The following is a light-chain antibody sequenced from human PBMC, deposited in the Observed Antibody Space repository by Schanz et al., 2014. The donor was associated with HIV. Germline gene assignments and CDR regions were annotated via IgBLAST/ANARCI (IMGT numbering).Light chain of an antibody. J-gene: IGLJ2*01. CDR1: SSDVGIYNF. V-gene: IGLV2-14*01. Sequence: QSVLTQPPSASGSPGQSVTISCTGTSSDVGIYNFVSWYQQHPGKAPKLMIYDVSNRPSGVSNRFSGSKSGNTASLTISGLQAEDEADYYCIAYTSDTVLFGGGTKLTVL. CDR3: IAYTSDTVL. CDR2: DVS.